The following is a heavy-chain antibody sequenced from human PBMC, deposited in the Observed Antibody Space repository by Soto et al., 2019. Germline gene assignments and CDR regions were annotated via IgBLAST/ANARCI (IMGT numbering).Heavy chain of an antibody. CDR3: ARVTSMVRGVIDNWFDP. D-gene: IGHD3-10*01. V-gene: IGHV1-69*01. CDR1: GGTFSSYA. J-gene: IGHJ5*02. CDR2: IIPMYGPA. Sequence: QVPLVQSGAEVKKPGSSVTVSCKASGGTFSSYAIHWVRQAPGQGLEWMGGIIPMYGPAKYAQRFQGRVTXXXXXXTTTVYMELTSLTSQDTAVYYCARVTSMVRGVIDNWFDPWGHGTLVTVSS.